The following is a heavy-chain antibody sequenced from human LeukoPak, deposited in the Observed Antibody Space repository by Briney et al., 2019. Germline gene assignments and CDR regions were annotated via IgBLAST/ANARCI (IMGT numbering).Heavy chain of an antibody. V-gene: IGHV4-4*07. Sequence: SETLSLTCTVSGGSISSYYWSWIRQPAGKGLEWIGRIYTSGSTNYNPSLKSRVTMSVDTSKNQFSLKLSSVTAADTAVYYCARHSNWNGGVDWFDPWGQGTQVTVSS. J-gene: IGHJ5*02. D-gene: IGHD1-20*01. CDR3: ARHSNWNGGVDWFDP. CDR1: GGSISSYY. CDR2: IYTSGST.